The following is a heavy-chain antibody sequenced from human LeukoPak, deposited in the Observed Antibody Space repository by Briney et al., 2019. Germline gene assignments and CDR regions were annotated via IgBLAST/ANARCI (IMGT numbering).Heavy chain of an antibody. CDR1: GGSISSYY. V-gene: IGHV4-59*01. CDR3: ARGIRIANYYYYYYMDV. D-gene: IGHD3-16*01. J-gene: IGHJ6*03. Sequence: SETLSLTCTVSGGSISSYYWSWIRQPPGKGLEWIGYIYYSGSTNYNPSLKSRVTISVDTSKNQFSLKLSSVTAADTAVYYCARGIRIANYYYYYYMDVWGKGTTVTVSS. CDR2: IYYSGST.